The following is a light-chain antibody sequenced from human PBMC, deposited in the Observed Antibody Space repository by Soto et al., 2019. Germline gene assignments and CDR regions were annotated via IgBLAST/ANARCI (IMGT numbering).Light chain of an antibody. CDR1: SSNIGSNT. CDR2: SNN. V-gene: IGLV1-44*01. CDR3: AAWDDSLNGVV. J-gene: IGLJ2*01. Sequence: QAVVTQPPSASGTPGQRVTMSCSGSSSNIGSNTGNWYQQLPGTAPKLIIYSNNQRPSGVPDRFSGSKSGTSASLAISGLQSEDEAVYYCAAWDDSLNGVVFGGGTKLTVL.